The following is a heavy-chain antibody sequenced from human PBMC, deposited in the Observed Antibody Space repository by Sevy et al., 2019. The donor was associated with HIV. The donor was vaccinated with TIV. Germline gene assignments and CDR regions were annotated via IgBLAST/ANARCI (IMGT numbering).Heavy chain of an antibody. CDR2: IRSKANSYAT. Sequence: GGSLRLSCAASGFTFSGSDMHWVRQASGKGLEWVGRIRSKANSYATAYAASVKGRFTISRDDSKNTAYLQMNSLKTEDTAVYYCTRSGYSSGWYHDSAFDIWGQGTMVTVSS. CDR1: GFTFSGSD. V-gene: IGHV3-73*01. J-gene: IGHJ3*02. D-gene: IGHD6-19*01. CDR3: TRSGYSSGWYHDSAFDI.